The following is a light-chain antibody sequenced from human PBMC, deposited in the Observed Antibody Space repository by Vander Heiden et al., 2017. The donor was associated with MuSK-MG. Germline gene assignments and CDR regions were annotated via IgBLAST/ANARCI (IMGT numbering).Light chain of an antibody. Sequence: EIVLTQSPATLSLSPGDRATLSCRASQSVGSSLAWYQQKPGQAPRLLIHDASDRATGIPDRFSGSGSGTDFILSITSREPEDFAVYYWQQRGDWITFGQGTRLEIK. J-gene: IGKJ5*01. CDR1: QSVGSS. V-gene: IGKV3-11*01. CDR2: DAS. CDR3: QQRGDWIT.